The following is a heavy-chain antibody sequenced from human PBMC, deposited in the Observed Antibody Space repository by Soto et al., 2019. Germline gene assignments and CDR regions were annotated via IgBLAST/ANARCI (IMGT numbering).Heavy chain of an antibody. V-gene: IGHV3-30-3*01. CDR2: ISYDGSNK. J-gene: IGHJ4*02. D-gene: IGHD3-9*01. CDR1: GFTFSRYA. Sequence: GGSLRLSCAASGFTFSRYAMQWVRQAPGKGLEWVAVISYDGSNKYYADSVKGRFTISIDNSKNTLYLQMNSLRAEDTAVYYCARGRLGFLTGYSSFDYWGQGTLVTVSS. CDR3: ARGRLGFLTGYSSFDY.